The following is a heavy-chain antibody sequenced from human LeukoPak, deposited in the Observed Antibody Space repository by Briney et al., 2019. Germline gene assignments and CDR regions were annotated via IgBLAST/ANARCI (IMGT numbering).Heavy chain of an antibody. CDR2: IKPDSGDT. J-gene: IGHJ5*02. CDR3: VRDRPHNWFDP. CDR1: GYTFSGYY. V-gene: IGHV1-2*02. Sequence: ASVKVSCKASGYTFSGYYIHWVRQAPGHGLEWMGLIKPDSGDTNYAQNFRGRVTMTRDTSITTAYMELNRLTSDDTAVYYCVRDRPHNWFDPWGQGTLVSVSS.